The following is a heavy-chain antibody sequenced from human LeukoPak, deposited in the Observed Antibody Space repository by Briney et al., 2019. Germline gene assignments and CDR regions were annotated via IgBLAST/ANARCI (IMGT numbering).Heavy chain of an antibody. Sequence: SETLSLTCAVYGGSFSGYYWSWSRQPPGKGVEWMGEINHSGSTNYNPSLKSRVSISVDPSNNRFRLKLSSVTAADTAVYYCARGRFDYSSSWYSWYYFEYWGQGTLVTVSS. J-gene: IGHJ4*02. CDR2: INHSGST. V-gene: IGHV4-34*01. D-gene: IGHD6-13*01. CDR3: ARGRFDYSSSWYSWYYFEY. CDR1: GGSFSGYY.